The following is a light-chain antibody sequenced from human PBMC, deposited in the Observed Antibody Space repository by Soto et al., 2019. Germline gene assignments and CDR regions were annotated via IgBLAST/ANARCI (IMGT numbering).Light chain of an antibody. V-gene: IGKV3-15*01. CDR1: QSVSSY. CDR2: DAS. J-gene: IGKJ1*01. Sequence: EIVLTQNPATLSLSRGERASLCCRASQSVSSYLAWYQQKPGQAPRLLIYDASTRATGIPSRFSGSGSGTEFTLACGSRQSEDFAVCYWQEYNHWPGTIGRGTKVDIK. CDR3: QEYNHWPGT.